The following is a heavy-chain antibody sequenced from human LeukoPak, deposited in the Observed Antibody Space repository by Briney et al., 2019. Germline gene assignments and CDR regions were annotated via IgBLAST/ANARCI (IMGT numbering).Heavy chain of an antibody. J-gene: IGHJ4*02. D-gene: IGHD1-1*01. CDR3: AKDSWYNWNDGVY. V-gene: IGHV3-30*02. Sequence: GGSLRLSCAASGFTFSSYGIHWVRQAPGKGLEWVAVIWYDGSNKYYADSVKGRFTISRDNSKNTLYLQMNSLRAEDTAVYYCAKDSWYNWNDGVYWGQGTLVTVSS. CDR1: GFTFSSYG. CDR2: IWYDGSNK.